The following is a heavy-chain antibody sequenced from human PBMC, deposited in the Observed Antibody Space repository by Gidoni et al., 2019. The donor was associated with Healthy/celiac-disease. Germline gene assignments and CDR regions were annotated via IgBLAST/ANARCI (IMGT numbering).Heavy chain of an antibody. CDR1: GFTFSSYA. CDR2: ISGSGGST. V-gene: IGHV3-23*04. D-gene: IGHD2-2*02. CDR3: AIYRGYCSSTSCYTFDY. J-gene: IGHJ4*02. Sequence: EVQLVASGGGLVQPGGSLRLSCAASGFTFSSYAMSWVRQAPGKGLEWVSAISGSGGSTYYADSVKGRFTISRDNSKNTLYLQMNSLRAEDTAVYYCAIYRGYCSSTSCYTFDYWGQGTLVTVSS.